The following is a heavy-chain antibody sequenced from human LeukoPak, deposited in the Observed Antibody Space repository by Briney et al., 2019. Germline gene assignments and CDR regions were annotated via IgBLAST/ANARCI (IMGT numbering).Heavy chain of an antibody. V-gene: IGHV4-59*10. J-gene: IGHJ6*03. Sequence: PSETLSLTCAVYGGSFSGYYWSWIRQPAGKGLEWIGRIYTSGSTNYNPSLKSRVTISVDTSKNQFSLKLSSVTAADTAVYYCARTPGPDYYDSSGYYYYYYYMDVWGKGTTVTVSS. CDR3: ARTPGPDYYDSSGYYYYYYYMDV. CDR2: IYTSGST. CDR1: GGSFSGYY. D-gene: IGHD3-22*01.